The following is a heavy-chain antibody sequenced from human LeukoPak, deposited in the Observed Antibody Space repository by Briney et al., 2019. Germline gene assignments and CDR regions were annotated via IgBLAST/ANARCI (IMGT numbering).Heavy chain of an antibody. Sequence: GGSLRLSCAASGFTFSSYAMSWVRQAPGKGLEWVSAISGSGGSTYYADSVKGRFTISRDNSKNTLYLQMNSLRAEDTAVYYCAKGKYYDFWSGCTEFDYWGQGTLVTVSS. D-gene: IGHD3-3*01. V-gene: IGHV3-23*01. CDR3: AKGKYYDFWSGCTEFDY. CDR2: ISGSGGST. J-gene: IGHJ4*02. CDR1: GFTFSSYA.